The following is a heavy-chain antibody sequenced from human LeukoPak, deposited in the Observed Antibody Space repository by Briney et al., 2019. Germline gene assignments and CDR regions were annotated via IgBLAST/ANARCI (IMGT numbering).Heavy chain of an antibody. D-gene: IGHD3-22*01. Sequence: ASVKVSCKASGYTFTGYYMHWVRQAPGQGLEWLGGIIPVFGTTTYAQKFQAKVTMTADKSTNTAYLEISSLTSDDTAVYYCARCSPGDSSNFYAVLQYWGQGTQVTVST. CDR1: GYTFTGYY. CDR3: ARCSPGDSSNFYAVLQY. CDR2: IIPVFGTT. J-gene: IGHJ4*02. V-gene: IGHV1-69*06.